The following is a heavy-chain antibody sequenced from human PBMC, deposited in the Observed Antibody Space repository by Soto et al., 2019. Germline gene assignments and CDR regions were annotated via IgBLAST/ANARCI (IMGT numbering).Heavy chain of an antibody. V-gene: IGHV3-23*01. D-gene: IGHD4-17*01. Sequence: EVQLLESGGGLVQPGGSLRLSCAASGFSFGSYAMTWVRQAPGKGLEWVSSIGGYGHTTHYAEFVQGRFIISRDDSEKTMDLPMNSLRVEDTAVYYCVKGGPTVIYFDHWGQGNLVSVSS. J-gene: IGHJ4*02. CDR1: GFSFGSYA. CDR2: IGGYGHTT. CDR3: VKGGPTVIYFDH.